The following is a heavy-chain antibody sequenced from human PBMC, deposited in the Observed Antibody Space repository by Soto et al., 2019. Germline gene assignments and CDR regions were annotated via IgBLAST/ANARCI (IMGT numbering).Heavy chain of an antibody. J-gene: IGHJ4*02. Sequence: SETLSLTCTVSGGSISSGEYYWSWIRQPPGKGLEWIGYIYYSGSTYYNPSLKSRVTISLDTSKNQFSLKLSSVTAADTAVYYCARVGSSIAARPFDYWGQGTLVTVSS. D-gene: IGHD6-6*01. V-gene: IGHV4-30-4*01. CDR1: GGSISSGEYY. CDR3: ARVGSSIAARPFDY. CDR2: IYYSGST.